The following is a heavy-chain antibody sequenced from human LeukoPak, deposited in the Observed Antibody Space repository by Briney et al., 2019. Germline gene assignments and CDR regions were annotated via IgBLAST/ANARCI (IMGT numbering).Heavy chain of an antibody. CDR2: TSGDGGTT. CDR3: ARGDTRLGGAFDV. D-gene: IGHD3-16*01. CDR1: GFNLRSFA. V-gene: IGHV3-64*01. Sequence: GGSLRLSCAASGFNLRSFAIHWVRQAPGKGLEYVSATSGDGGTTFCASSLQGRCTISRDDSNQMVYLQLGGLKIEDMGLYYCARGDTRLGGAFDVWGQGTMVTVSP. J-gene: IGHJ3*01.